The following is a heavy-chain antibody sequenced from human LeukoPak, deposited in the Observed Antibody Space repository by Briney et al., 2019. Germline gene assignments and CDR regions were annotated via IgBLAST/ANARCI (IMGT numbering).Heavy chain of an antibody. CDR2: IYYSGST. J-gene: IGHJ6*02. CDR3: FKQKAAYDILTGYQYYYAMDV. D-gene: IGHD3-9*01. CDR1: GGSISSYY. Sequence: PSDTLSLTCTVSGGSISSYYWSWIRQPPGPAQESTGYIYYSGSTNYHPSLKSRVTISVDTSKNQFSLKLSSVTAADTAVYFFFKQKAAYDILTGYQYYYAMDVWGQGTTVTVSS. V-gene: IGHV4-59*01.